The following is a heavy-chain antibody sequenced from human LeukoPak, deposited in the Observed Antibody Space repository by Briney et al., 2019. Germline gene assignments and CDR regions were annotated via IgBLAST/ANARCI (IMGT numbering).Heavy chain of an antibody. CDR3: AGNSGGGNDY. CDR1: GFTFSNYG. J-gene: IGHJ4*02. D-gene: IGHD3-16*01. CDR2: ISHDGSNN. Sequence: GGSLRLSCAASGFTFSNYGMHWVRQAPGKGLEWVVVISHDGSNNNYADSVKGRFTISRDNAKNSLYLQINSLRAEDTAVYYCAGNSGGGNDYWGQGTLVTVSS. V-gene: IGHV3-30*03.